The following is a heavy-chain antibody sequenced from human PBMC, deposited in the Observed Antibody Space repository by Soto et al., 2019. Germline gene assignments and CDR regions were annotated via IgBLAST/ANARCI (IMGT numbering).Heavy chain of an antibody. CDR1: GGSVSGGDYC. V-gene: IGHV4-31*03. CDR3: VRTLRSGNDVGVEY. Sequence: SETLSLTCTVSGGSVSGGDYCWTWIRHLPGRGLEWIAYICNRGNTYHTPPLKSRLTTSIDTSKNQFSLKLSSVTAADTAVYFCVRTLRSGNDVGVEYWGQGTLVTVSS. J-gene: IGHJ4*02. CDR2: ICNRGNT. D-gene: IGHD2-15*01.